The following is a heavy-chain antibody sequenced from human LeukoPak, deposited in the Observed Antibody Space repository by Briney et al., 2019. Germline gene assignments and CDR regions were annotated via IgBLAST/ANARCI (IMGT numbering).Heavy chain of an antibody. V-gene: IGHV4-34*09. D-gene: IGHD2-2*01. Sequence: SETLSLTCAVYGGSFSGYYWSWIRQPPGKGLEWIGYIYYSGSTYYNPSLKRRVTISGDTSKNQFSMHLSSVTAADTAVYYSESAKGYCSRARCRFSSGYYFDYWGQGNLVTVSS. CDR1: GGSFSGYY. CDR2: IYYSGST. J-gene: IGHJ4*02. CDR3: ESAKGYCSRARCRFSSGYYFDY.